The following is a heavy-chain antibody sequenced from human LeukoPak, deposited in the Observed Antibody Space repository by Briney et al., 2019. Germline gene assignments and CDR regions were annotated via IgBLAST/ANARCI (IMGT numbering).Heavy chain of an antibody. V-gene: IGHV1-2*02. CDR3: ARLITDSSGWYVELQSDY. J-gene: IGHJ4*02. D-gene: IGHD6-19*01. CDR2: INPNSGGT. Sequence: SVKVSCKASGYTFTGYYMHWVRQAPGQGLEWMGWINPNSGGTNYAQKFQGRVTMTRDTSISTAYMELSRLRSDDTAVYYCARLITDSSGWYVELQSDYWGQGTLVTVSS. CDR1: GYTFTGYY.